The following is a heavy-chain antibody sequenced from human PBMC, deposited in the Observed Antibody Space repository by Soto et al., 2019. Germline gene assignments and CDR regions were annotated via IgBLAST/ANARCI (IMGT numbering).Heavy chain of an antibody. V-gene: IGHV3-23*01. CDR3: AKRATTVPTPANYFDC. D-gene: IGHD2-15*01. CDR1: GFRFSDYS. Sequence: PVGSLRLSCVASGFRFSDYSMTWIRQAPGRGLEWVSTLAGSGTTYYADSVKGRFTISRDNSRNTLSLQMHSLRIEDTAVYYCAKRATTVPTPANYFDCWGQGTLVTVSS. J-gene: IGHJ4*02. CDR2: LAGSGTT.